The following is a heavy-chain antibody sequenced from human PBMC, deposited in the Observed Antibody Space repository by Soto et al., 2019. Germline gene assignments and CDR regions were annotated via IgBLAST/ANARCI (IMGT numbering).Heavy chain of an antibody. Sequence: RLSCAASGFIFTDYAMTWVRQAPGKGLEWVSVISGIVVIISYTDSVRGRFTISRDNSKNTLYLQMHSLRTEDTAFYFCVKRPDSSVRSGYAXWGQAIQVTVSX. D-gene: IGHD3-3*01. CDR2: ISGIVVII. CDR3: VKRPDSSVRSGYAX. V-gene: IGHV3-23*01. CDR1: GFIFTDYA. J-gene: IGHJ4*02.